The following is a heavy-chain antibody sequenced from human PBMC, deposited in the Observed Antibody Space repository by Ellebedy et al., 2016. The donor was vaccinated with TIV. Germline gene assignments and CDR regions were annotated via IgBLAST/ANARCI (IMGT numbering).Heavy chain of an antibody. Sequence: GESLKISXSASGFTFISYAMHWVRQAPGEGLEYVSVISNDGGSTYYADSVKGRFTISRDNAKNTLYLQMNSLRAEDTATYFCARGGERHFDYWGQGILVTVSS. J-gene: IGHJ4*02. D-gene: IGHD4-17*01. CDR1: GFTFISYA. CDR2: ISNDGGST. V-gene: IGHV3-64*04. CDR3: ARGGERHFDY.